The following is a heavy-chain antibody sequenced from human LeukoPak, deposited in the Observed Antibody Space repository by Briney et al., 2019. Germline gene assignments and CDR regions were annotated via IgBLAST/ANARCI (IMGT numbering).Heavy chain of an antibody. CDR1: GFTFSSYA. J-gene: IGHJ4*02. V-gene: IGHV3-23*01. CDR2: ISDNGGST. CDR3: APSAYDY. Sequence: TGGPLRLSCAASGFTFSSYAMTWVRQPPAKGLEWVSTISDNGGSTYYADSVKGRFTNSRDNSKNTLYLQMNGLRAEDTAAYYCAPSAYDYWGQGTLVTVAS.